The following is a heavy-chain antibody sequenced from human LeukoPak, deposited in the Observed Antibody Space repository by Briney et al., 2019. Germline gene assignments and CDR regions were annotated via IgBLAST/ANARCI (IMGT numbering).Heavy chain of an antibody. V-gene: IGHV1-18*01. D-gene: IGHD5-24*01. CDR2: ISTYNDNT. CDR3: ARDSLDGYNYLGY. CDR1: GYTFTSHG. Sequence: ASVKVSCKASGYTFTSHGISWVRQAPGQGLEWMGWISTYNDNTKYAQKFQGRVTLTTDQSTSTAYMELRGLRSDDPAVYYCARDSLDGYNYLGYWGQGTLVTVSS. J-gene: IGHJ4*02.